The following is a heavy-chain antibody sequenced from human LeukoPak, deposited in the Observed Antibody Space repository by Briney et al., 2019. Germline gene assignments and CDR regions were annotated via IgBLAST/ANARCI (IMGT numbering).Heavy chain of an antibody. Sequence: SETLSLTCTVSGGSISSYYWSWIRQPPGKGLEWIGYIYHSGSTNYNPSLKSRVTISVETSKKQCSLKVSSVSAGDTAVYYCGTGAGHGHFDYRGQGTLVTVSS. CDR1: GGSISSYY. J-gene: IGHJ4*02. CDR3: GTGAGHGHFDY. V-gene: IGHV4-59*08. CDR2: IYHSGST. D-gene: IGHD4-17*01.